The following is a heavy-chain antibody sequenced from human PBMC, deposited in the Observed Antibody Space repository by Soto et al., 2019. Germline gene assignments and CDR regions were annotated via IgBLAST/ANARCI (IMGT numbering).Heavy chain of an antibody. Sequence: ASVKVSCKASGYTFTAYHMHWVRQAPGQGLEWVGIINPSLGTANYAQKFQGRVAMTWDTSTITVYMELSSLRSDDTAVYYCARAPYSRTSFHFDFWGQGTQVTVSS. CDR3: ARAPYSRTSFHFDF. CDR1: GYTFTAYH. D-gene: IGHD3-22*01. CDR2: INPSLGTA. V-gene: IGHV1-46*01. J-gene: IGHJ4*02.